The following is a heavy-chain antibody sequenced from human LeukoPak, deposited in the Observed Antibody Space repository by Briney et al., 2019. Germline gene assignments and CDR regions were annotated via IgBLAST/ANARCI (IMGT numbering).Heavy chain of an antibody. CDR3: AREVVVVAAATLSYYYGMDV. CDR1: GFTFSSYA. J-gene: IGHJ6*02. D-gene: IGHD2-15*01. CDR2: ISYDGSNK. V-gene: IGHV3-30-3*01. Sequence: PGGSLRLSCAASGFTFSSYAMHWVRQAPGKGLEWVAVISYDGSNKYYADSVKGRFTISRYNSKNTLYLQMNSLRAEDTAVYYCAREVVVVAAATLSYYYGMDVWGQGTTVTVSS.